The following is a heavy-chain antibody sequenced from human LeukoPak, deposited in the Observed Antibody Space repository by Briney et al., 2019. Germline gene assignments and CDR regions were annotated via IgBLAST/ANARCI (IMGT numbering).Heavy chain of an antibody. Sequence: PARSLSLSCAASGFTFSSYGMHWVRQAPGKGLEWVAVLWYDGSNKYYADSVKGRFTISSDNSKNTLYLQMHSLRAEDTAVYYCAKDGRIAAGVYYCYYMDVWGKGTTVTVSS. V-gene: IGHV3-33*06. D-gene: IGHD6-6*01. CDR2: LWYDGSNK. CDR3: AKDGRIAAGVYYCYYMDV. J-gene: IGHJ6*03. CDR1: GFTFSSYG.